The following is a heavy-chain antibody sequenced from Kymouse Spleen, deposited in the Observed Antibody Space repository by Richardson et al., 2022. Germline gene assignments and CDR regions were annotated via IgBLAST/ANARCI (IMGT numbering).Heavy chain of an antibody. CDR1: GFTFDDYG. Sequence: EVQLVESGGGVVRPGGSLRLSCAASGFTFDDYGMSWVRQAPGKGLEWVSGINWNGGSTGYADSVKGRFTISRDNAKNSLYLQMNSLRAEDTALYYCARDRGYSYGSHYYYYGMDVWGQGTTVTVSS. D-gene: IGHD5-18,IGHD5-18*01. CDR3: ARDRGYSYGSHYYYYGMDV. J-gene: IGHJ6*02. V-gene: IGHV3-20*d01. CDR2: INWNGGST.